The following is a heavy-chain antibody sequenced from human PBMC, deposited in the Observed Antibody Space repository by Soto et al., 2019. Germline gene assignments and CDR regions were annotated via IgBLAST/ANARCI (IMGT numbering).Heavy chain of an antibody. Sequence: PGESLKISCKGSGYSFTSYWIGWVRQMPGKGLEWMGIIYPGDSDTRYSPSFQGQVTISADKSISTAYPQWSSLKASDTAMYYCARADSGYAFTIDYWGQGTLVTVSS. V-gene: IGHV5-51*01. CDR3: ARADSGYAFTIDY. J-gene: IGHJ4*02. D-gene: IGHD5-12*01. CDR1: GYSFTSYW. CDR2: IYPGDSDT.